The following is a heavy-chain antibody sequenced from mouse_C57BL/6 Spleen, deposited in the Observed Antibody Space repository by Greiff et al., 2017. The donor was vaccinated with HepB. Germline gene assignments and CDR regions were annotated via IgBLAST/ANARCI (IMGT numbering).Heavy chain of an antibody. D-gene: IGHD1-1*01. Sequence: QVQLQQSGPELVKPGASVKISCKASGYAFSSSWMNWVKQRPGKGLEWIGRIYPGDGDTNYNGKFKGKATLTADKSSSTAYMQLSSLTSEDSAVYFCARPFITTVGDYWGQGTTLTVSS. V-gene: IGHV1-82*01. CDR3: ARPFITTVGDY. CDR2: IYPGDGDT. J-gene: IGHJ2*01. CDR1: GYAFSSSW.